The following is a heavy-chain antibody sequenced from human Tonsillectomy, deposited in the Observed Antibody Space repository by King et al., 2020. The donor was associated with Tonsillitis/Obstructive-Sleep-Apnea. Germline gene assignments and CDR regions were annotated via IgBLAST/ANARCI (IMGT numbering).Heavy chain of an antibody. V-gene: IGHV5-10-1*03. J-gene: IGHJ6*02. D-gene: IGHD3-10*01. CDR3: ASTGGPYGSGNYFSNAMDV. CDR2: IDPSDSYT. Sequence: VQLVESGAEVKKPGESLRISCKGSGYSFTSYWISWVRQMPGKGLEWMGRIDPSDSYTNYSPSFQGHVTISADKSITTAYLQWSSLKASDTAIYYCASTGGPYGSGNYFSNAMDVWGQGTTVTVSS. CDR1: GYSFTSYW.